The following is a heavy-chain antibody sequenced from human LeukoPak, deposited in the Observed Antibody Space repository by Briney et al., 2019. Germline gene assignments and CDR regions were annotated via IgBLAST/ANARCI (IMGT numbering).Heavy chain of an antibody. CDR2: IYYSGST. D-gene: IGHD5-18*01. Sequence: PSQTLSLICTVSGGSISSGDYYWSWIRQPPGKGLEWIGYIYYSGSTYYNPSLKSRVTISVDTSKNQFSLKLSSVTAADTAVYYCASRGYSYGRNFDYWGQGTPVTVSS. V-gene: IGHV4-30-4*08. J-gene: IGHJ4*02. CDR1: GGSISSGDYY. CDR3: ASRGYSYGRNFDY.